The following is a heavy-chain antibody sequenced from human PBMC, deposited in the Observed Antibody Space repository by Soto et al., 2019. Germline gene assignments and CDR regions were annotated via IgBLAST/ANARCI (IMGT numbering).Heavy chain of an antibody. CDR1: GFTFSSYS. CDR3: ARAMEEPDLGYCSSTSCHRRYYYYGMDV. Sequence: GGSLRLSCAASGFTFSSYSMDWVRQAPGKGLEWVSYISSSSSTIYYADSVKGRFTISRDNAKNSLYLQMNSLRDEDTAVYYCARAMEEPDLGYCSSTSCHRRYYYYGMDVWGQGTTVTVSS. CDR2: ISSSSSTI. D-gene: IGHD2-2*01. J-gene: IGHJ6*02. V-gene: IGHV3-48*02.